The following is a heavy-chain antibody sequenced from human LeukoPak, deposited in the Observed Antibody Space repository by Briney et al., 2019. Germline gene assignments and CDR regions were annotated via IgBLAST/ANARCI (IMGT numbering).Heavy chain of an antibody. V-gene: IGHV1-69*13. CDR3: ARDGSNYDSSGYYPAPNFDY. Sequence: SVKVSCKAYGGTFSSYAISWVRQAPGQGLEWMGGIIPIFGTANYAQKFQGRVTITADESTSTAYMELSSLRSEDTAVYYCARDGSNYDSSGYYPAPNFDYWGQGTLVTVSS. CDR2: IIPIFGTA. D-gene: IGHD3-22*01. J-gene: IGHJ4*02. CDR1: GGTFSSYA.